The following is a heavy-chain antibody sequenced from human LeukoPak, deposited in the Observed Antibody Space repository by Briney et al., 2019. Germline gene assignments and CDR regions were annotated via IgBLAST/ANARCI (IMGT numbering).Heavy chain of an antibody. J-gene: IGHJ3*02. CDR1: GFTFSSYA. D-gene: IGHD5-18*01. CDR2: IIGSGGTT. CDR3: ARAGIQLWLRGAFDI. Sequence: PGGSLRLSCAASGFTFSSYAMSWVRQAPGKGLEWVSGIIGSGGTTYYADSVKGRFTISRDNSKNTLYLQMNSLRAEDTAVYYCARAGIQLWLRGAFDIWGQGTMVTVSS. V-gene: IGHV3-23*01.